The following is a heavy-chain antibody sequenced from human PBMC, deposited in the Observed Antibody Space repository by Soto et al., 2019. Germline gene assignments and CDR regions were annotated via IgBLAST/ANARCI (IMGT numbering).Heavy chain of an antibody. CDR2: MNPNSGNT. D-gene: IGHD3-22*01. V-gene: IGHV1-8*01. J-gene: IGHJ2*01. Sequence: ASVKVSCKASGYTFTSYDINWVRQATGQGLEWMGWMNPNSGNTGYAQKFQARVTMTRNTSISTAYMELSSLRSEDTAVYYCAAVYYDSSGSPLDWYFDLWGRGTLVTVSS. CDR1: GYTFTSYD. CDR3: AAVYYDSSGSPLDWYFDL.